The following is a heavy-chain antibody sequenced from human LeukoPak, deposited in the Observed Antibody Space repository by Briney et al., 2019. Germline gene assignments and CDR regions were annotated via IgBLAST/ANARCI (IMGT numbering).Heavy chain of an antibody. D-gene: IGHD6-13*01. V-gene: IGHV3-53*04. Sequence: GGSLRLSCAASGFTVSSNYMSWVRQAPGKGLEWVSVIYSGGSTYYADSVKGRFTISRHNSKNTLYLQMNSLRAEDTAVYYCARDLVEAAAGTGSYYYGMDVWGQGTTVTVS. J-gene: IGHJ6*02. CDR3: ARDLVEAAAGTGSYYYGMDV. CDR2: IYSGGST. CDR1: GFTVSSNY.